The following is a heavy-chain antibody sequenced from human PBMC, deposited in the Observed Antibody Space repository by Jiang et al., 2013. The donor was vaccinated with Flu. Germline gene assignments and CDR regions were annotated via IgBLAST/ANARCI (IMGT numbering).Heavy chain of an antibody. CDR2: TYYRSKWYN. D-gene: IGHD6-19*01. V-gene: IGHV6-1*01. CDR3: AGGKWTVAGTNWFDP. CDR1: GDSVSSNSAA. Sequence: TSQTLSLTCAISGDSVSSNSAAWNWIRQSPSRGLEWLGRTYYRSKWYNDYAVSVKSRITINPDTSKNQFSLQLNSVTPEDTAVYYCAGGKWTVAGTNWFDPWGQGTLVTVSS. J-gene: IGHJ5*02.